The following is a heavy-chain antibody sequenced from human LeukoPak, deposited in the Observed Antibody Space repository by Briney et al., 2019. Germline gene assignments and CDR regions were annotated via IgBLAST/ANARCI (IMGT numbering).Heavy chain of an antibody. Sequence: SETLSLTCSVSGDSISSGRNYWGWIRQSPGKGLEWIASIYSSGNTHSNPSLKSRVSISVDTSKNQVSLKLYSVTASDAAIYYCARHLSGTTMSHYFDFWGQGTLVTVPS. CDR3: ARHLSGTTMSHYFDF. CDR1: GDSISSGRNY. CDR2: IYSSGNT. D-gene: IGHD1-1*01. V-gene: IGHV4-39*01. J-gene: IGHJ4*02.